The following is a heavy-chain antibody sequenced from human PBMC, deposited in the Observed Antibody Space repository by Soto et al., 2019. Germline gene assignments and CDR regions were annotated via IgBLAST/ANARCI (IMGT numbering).Heavy chain of an antibody. Sequence: QVQLVQSGAEVKKPGASVKVSCKASGYTFTSYAMHWVRQAPGQRLEWMGWINAGNCNTKYSQKFQGRVTITRDTSASPAYMELSSLRSEETAVYFCSRDVGATGDWGQGTLVTVSS. D-gene: IGHD1-26*01. CDR3: SRDVGATGD. CDR2: INAGNCNT. CDR1: GYTFTSYA. V-gene: IGHV1-3*01. J-gene: IGHJ4*02.